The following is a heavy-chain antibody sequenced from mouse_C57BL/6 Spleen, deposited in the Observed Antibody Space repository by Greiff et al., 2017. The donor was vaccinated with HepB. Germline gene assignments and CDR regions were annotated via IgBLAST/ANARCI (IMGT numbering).Heavy chain of an antibody. V-gene: IGHV1-72*01. CDR2: IDPNSGGT. D-gene: IGHD1-1*01. CDR3: ARHYYGSSYTYYFDY. J-gene: IGHJ2*01. CDR1: GYTFTSYW. Sequence: VQLQQSGAELVKPGASVKLSCKASGYTFTSYWMHWVKQRPGRGLEWIGRIDPNSGGTKYNEKFKSKATLTVDKPSSTAYMQLSSLTSEDSAVYYWARHYYGSSYTYYFDYWGQGTTLTVSS.